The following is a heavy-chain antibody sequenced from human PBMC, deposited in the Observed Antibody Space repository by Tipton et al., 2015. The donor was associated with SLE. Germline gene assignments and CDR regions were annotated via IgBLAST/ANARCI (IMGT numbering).Heavy chain of an antibody. CDR3: ARHADCGGDCYSSWYFDL. J-gene: IGHJ2*01. Sequence: QLVQSGAEVKKPGESLKISCKGSGYSFTSYWISWVRQMPGKGLEWMGRIDPSDSYTNYSPSFQGHVTISADKSISTAYLQWSSLKASDTAMYYCARHADCGGDCYSSWYFDLWGRGTLVTVSS. D-gene: IGHD2-21*02. CDR1: GYSFTSYW. CDR2: IDPSDSYT. V-gene: IGHV5-10-1*01.